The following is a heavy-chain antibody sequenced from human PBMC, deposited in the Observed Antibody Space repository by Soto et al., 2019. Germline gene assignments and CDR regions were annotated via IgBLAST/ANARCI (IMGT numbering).Heavy chain of an antibody. D-gene: IGHD4-17*01. CDR2: TYYRSKWYN. Sequence: SQTLSRTYAISGDSVSSNIAAWNWIRKSPSRGLEWLGRTYYRSKWYNDYAVSVKSRITINPDTSKNQFSLQLNSVTPEDTAVYYCAREDYLDAFDIWGQGTMVTVSS. CDR1: GDSVSSNIAA. CDR3: AREDYLDAFDI. J-gene: IGHJ3*02. V-gene: IGHV6-1*01.